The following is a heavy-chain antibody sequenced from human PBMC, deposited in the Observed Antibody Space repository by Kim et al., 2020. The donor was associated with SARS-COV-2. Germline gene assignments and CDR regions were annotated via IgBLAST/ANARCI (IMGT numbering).Heavy chain of an antibody. V-gene: IGHV3-23*01. J-gene: IGHJ4*02. Sequence: YADSGKGRFTISRDNSKNTLYLQMNSLRAEDTAVYYCAKSSSGWPARFDYWGQGTLVTVSS. D-gene: IGHD6-19*01. CDR3: AKSSSGWPARFDY.